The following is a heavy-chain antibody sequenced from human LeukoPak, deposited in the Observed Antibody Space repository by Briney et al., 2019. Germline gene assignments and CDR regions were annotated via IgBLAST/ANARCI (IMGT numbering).Heavy chain of an antibody. Sequence: PGGSLRLSCAASGFTFSSYWMSWIRQPPGKGLEWIGYIYYSGSTNYNPSLKSRVTISVDTSKNQFSLKLSSVTAADTAVYYCARDLGGGNFDYWGQGTLVTVSS. CDR1: GFTFSSYW. J-gene: IGHJ4*02. CDR3: ARDLGGGNFDY. V-gene: IGHV4-59*01. D-gene: IGHD2-15*01. CDR2: IYYSGST.